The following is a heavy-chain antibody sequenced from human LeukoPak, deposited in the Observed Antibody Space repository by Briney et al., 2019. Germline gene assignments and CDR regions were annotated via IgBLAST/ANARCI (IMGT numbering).Heavy chain of an antibody. V-gene: IGHV1-46*01. J-gene: IGHJ4*02. CDR3: ARVSATYDSSGYVFDY. Sequence: GASVKVSCKASGYTFTSYYMHWVRQAPGQGLEWMGIINPSGGSTSYAQKFQGRVTMTRDTSTSTVYMELSSLRSEDTAVYYCARVSATYDSSGYVFDYWGQGTLVTVSS. D-gene: IGHD3-22*01. CDR2: INPSGGST. CDR1: GYTFTSYY.